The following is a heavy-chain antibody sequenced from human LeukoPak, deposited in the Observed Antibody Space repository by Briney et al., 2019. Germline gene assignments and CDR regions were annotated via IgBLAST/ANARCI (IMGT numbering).Heavy chain of an antibody. CDR2: MGIGASTI. CDR1: GFTFTTYS. D-gene: IGHD7-27*01. CDR3: VRDKDWGFDS. J-gene: IGHJ4*02. Sequence: GESLRLSCAASGFTFTTYSMNWVRQAPGKGLEWVSHMGIGASTIGYADSVKGRFTISRDNAKNSVHLQMSNLRVDDSAVYYCVRDKDWGFDSWGQGTLVTVSS. V-gene: IGHV3-48*01.